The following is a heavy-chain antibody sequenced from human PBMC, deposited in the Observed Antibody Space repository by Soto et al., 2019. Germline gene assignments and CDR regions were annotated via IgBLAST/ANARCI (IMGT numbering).Heavy chain of an antibody. V-gene: IGHV1-8*02. D-gene: IGHD3-3*01. J-gene: IGHJ6*02. CDR3: ARERKFDFWRKGLDV. CDR2: MDPNSGST. CDR1: GDIFTSYY. Sequence: GASVKVSCKAPGDIFTSYYLNWVRQAPGQGLEWLGWMDPNSGSTGYAQNFQGRITMTRNISRNTAHMELSSLQSEDTAVYYCARERKFDFWRKGLDVWGQGTTVTVSS.